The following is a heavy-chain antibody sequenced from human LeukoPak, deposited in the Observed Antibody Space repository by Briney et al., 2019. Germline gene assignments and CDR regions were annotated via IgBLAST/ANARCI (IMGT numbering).Heavy chain of an antibody. J-gene: IGHJ4*02. CDR2: ISWDGGST. CDR1: GFTFDDYA. D-gene: IGHD3-22*01. Sequence: PGGSLRLSCAASGFTFDDYAMHWVRQAPGKGLEWVSLISWDGGSTSYADSVKGRFTISRDNPRNTLYLQMSSLRAEDTAVYFCAKRGVVIRVILVGFHKEAYYFDYWGQGILVTVSS. CDR3: AKRGVVIRVILVGFHKEAYYFDY. V-gene: IGHV3-43D*04.